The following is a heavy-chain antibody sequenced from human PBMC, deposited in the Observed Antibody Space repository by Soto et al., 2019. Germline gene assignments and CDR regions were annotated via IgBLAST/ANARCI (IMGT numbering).Heavy chain of an antibody. CDR1: GLTFSSHG. Sequence: GGSLRLSCAASGLTFSSHGMHWVRQAPGKGLEWVAVISNDGGNKYYGDSVKGRFTISRDNSKNTLYLQMNSLRAEDTAVYYCAKNWNYFENWGQGTLVTVS. CDR2: ISNDGGNK. J-gene: IGHJ4*02. CDR3: AKNWNYFEN. D-gene: IGHD1-1*01. V-gene: IGHV3-30*18.